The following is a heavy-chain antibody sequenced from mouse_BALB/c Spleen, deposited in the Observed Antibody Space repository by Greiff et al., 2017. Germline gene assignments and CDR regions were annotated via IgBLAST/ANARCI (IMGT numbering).Heavy chain of an antibody. CDR2: IWAGGST. CDR3: ARSYYYGSSWYFDV. V-gene: IGHV2-9*02. D-gene: IGHD1-1*01. CDR1: GFSLTSYG. Sequence: VQLVESGPGLVAPSQSLSITCTVSGFSLTSYGVHWVRQPPGKGLEWLGVIWAGGSTNYNSALMSRLSISKDNSKSQVFLKMNSLQTDDTAMYYCARSYYYGSSWYFDVWGAGTTVTVSS. J-gene: IGHJ1*01.